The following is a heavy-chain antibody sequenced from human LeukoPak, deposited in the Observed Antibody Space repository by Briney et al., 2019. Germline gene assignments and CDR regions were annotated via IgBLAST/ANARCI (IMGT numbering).Heavy chain of an antibody. Sequence: ASVTVSCKASGYTFTDYYMHWVRQAPGQGLEWMGWINPNSGGTNYAKKFQGRVTMTRDTSISTAYMELSRLRSDDTAVYYCARDANDYGDYGAFDIWGQGTMVTVSS. CDR2: INPNSGGT. CDR1: GYTFTDYY. J-gene: IGHJ3*02. D-gene: IGHD4-17*01. V-gene: IGHV1-2*02. CDR3: ARDANDYGDYGAFDI.